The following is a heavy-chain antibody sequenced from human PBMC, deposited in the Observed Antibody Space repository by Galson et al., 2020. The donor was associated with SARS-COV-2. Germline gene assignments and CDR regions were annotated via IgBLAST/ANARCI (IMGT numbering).Heavy chain of an antibody. CDR2: IYYSGST. V-gene: IGHV4-39*07. CDR1: GGSISSSSYY. Sequence: SQTLSLTCTVSGGSISSSSYYWGWIRQPPGKGLEWIGSIYYSGSTYYNPSLKSRVTISVDTSKNQFSLKLRAVTAADTAIYYCGTGTSSSWEAVANWGPGTLVTVSS. D-gene: IGHD1-26*01. J-gene: IGHJ4*02. CDR3: GTGTSSSWEAVAN.